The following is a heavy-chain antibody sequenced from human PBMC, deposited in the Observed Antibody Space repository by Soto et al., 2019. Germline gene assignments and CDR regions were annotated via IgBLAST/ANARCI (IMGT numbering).Heavy chain of an antibody. CDR3: TSYGDSSYWYFDH. CDR2: IRSKANSYAT. Sequence: EVQLVESGGGLVQPGGSLKLSCAASGFTFSGSAMHWVRQASGKGLEWVGRIRSKANSYATAYAASVKGRFTISRDDSKNTAYLQMNSLKTEDTAVYYCTSYGDSSYWYFDHWGRGTLVTVSS. J-gene: IGHJ2*01. CDR1: GFTFSGSA. D-gene: IGHD4-17*01. V-gene: IGHV3-73*01.